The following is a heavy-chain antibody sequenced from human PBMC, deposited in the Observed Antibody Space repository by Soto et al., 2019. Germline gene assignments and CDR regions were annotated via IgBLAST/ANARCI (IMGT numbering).Heavy chain of an antibody. J-gene: IGHJ4*02. D-gene: IGHD6-13*01. CDR3: ASLSRSWSPNFDY. Sequence: SVKVSCKASGGTFSSYAISWVRQAPGQGLEWMGGIIPIFGTANYAQKFQGRVTITADESTSTAYMELSSLRSEDTAVYYCASLSRSWSPNFDYWGQGTLVTVSS. CDR1: GGTFSSYA. CDR2: IIPIFGTA. V-gene: IGHV1-69*13.